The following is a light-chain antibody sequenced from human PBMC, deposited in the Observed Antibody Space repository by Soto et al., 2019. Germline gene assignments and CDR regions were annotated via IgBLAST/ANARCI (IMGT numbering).Light chain of an antibody. V-gene: IGLV2-14*03. J-gene: IGLJ2*01. CDR2: DVS. Sequence: QSVLTQPASVSGSPGQSMTISCTGTSSDVGGYNFVSWYQHHPGKAPKLMIFDVSDRPSGVSNRFSGSKSGTTASLTISGLQAEDEADYYCSSYSSSNTVLFGGGTKLTVL. CDR3: SSYSSSNTVL. CDR1: SSDVGGYNF.